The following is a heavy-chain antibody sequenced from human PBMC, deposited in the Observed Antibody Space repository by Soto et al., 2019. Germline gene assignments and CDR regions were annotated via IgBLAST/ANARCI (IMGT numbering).Heavy chain of an antibody. CDR1: GFTFSSYS. D-gene: IGHD3-10*01. V-gene: IGHV3-21*01. J-gene: IGHJ4*02. Sequence: EVQLVESGGGLVKPGGSLRLSCAASGFTFSSYSMNWVRQAPGKGLEWVSSISSSSSYIYYADSVKGRFTISRDNAKNSLYLQMNSLRAEDTAVYYCASDIWFGELLFATCLGWGQGTLVTVSS. CDR2: ISSSSSYI. CDR3: ASDIWFGELLFATCLG.